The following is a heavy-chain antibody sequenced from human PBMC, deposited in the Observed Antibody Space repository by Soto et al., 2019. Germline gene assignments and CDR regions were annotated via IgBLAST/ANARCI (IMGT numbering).Heavy chain of an antibody. D-gene: IGHD2-2*01. Sequence: QVQLQESGPGLVKPSQTLSLTCTVSGGSISSGGYYWSWILQHPGKGLEWIGYIYYSGSTYYNPSLKSRVTISVDTSKNQFSLKLSSVTAADTAVYYCARRDRYQLLAGGDDAFDIWGQGTMVTVSS. V-gene: IGHV4-31*03. CDR2: IYYSGST. CDR1: GGSISSGGYY. J-gene: IGHJ3*02. CDR3: ARRDRYQLLAGGDDAFDI.